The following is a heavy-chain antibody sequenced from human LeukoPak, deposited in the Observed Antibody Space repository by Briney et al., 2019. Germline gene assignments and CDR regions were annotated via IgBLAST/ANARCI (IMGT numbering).Heavy chain of an antibody. Sequence: GSLRLSCAASGFIFSSHAMSWVRRAPGKGLEWVSGLIENGATTYYADSVKGRFAISRDNSRNTMYLQMNSLRVEDTAVYYCVKDYQVGNSPAFGDYWGQGTLVTISS. J-gene: IGHJ4*02. CDR3: VKDYQVGNSPAFGDY. V-gene: IGHV3-23*01. CDR1: GFIFSSHA. D-gene: IGHD1-26*01. CDR2: LIENGATT.